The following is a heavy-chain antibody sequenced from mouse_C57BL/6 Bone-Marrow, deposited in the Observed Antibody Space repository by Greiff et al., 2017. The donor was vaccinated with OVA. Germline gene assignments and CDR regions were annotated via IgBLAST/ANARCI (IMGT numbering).Heavy chain of an antibody. CDR2: IRLKSDNYAT. V-gene: IGHV6-3*01. D-gene: IGHD3-1*01. J-gene: IGHJ2*01. CDR3: TDRDCTVSGDY. Sequence: DVLLVESGGGLVQPGGSMKLSCVASGFTFSNYWMNWVRQSPEQGLEWVAQIRLKSDNYATHYAESVKGRFTISRDDSKSSVYLQMHNLKAEDTGIYDCTDRDCTVSGDYWGQGTTLTVSS. CDR1: GFTFSNYW.